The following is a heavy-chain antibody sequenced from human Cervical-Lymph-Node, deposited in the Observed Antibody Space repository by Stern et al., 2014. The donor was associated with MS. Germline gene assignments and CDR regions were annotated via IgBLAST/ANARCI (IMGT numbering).Heavy chain of an antibody. CDR2: SGSDGGT. CDR3: GKDLHYWTADS. D-gene: IGHD1-1*01. CDR1: GFTLRNFA. J-gene: IGHJ4*02. V-gene: IGHV3-23*04. Sequence: EVHLVESGGGLVQPGGSLRLSCAASGFTLRNFAMTWIRQAPGKGLAWVSVSGSDGGTHYAESVHGRFTISRDNSRNTLYLQMDRLTVEDTAVYFCGKDLHYWTADSWGQGTLVTVSS.